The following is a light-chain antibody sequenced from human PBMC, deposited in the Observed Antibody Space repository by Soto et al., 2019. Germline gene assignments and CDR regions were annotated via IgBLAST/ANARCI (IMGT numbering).Light chain of an antibody. CDR3: SSYTSSSTLI. CDR1: SSDVGGYNY. V-gene: IGLV2-14*01. CDR2: DVT. J-gene: IGLJ2*01. Sequence: QSVLTQPASVSGSPGQSIAISCTGTSSDVGGYNYVAWYRQYTGEAPKLMIFDVTHRPSGVSSRFSGSKSGNTASLTISGLQAEDEADYYCSSYTSSSTLIFGGGTKLTVL.